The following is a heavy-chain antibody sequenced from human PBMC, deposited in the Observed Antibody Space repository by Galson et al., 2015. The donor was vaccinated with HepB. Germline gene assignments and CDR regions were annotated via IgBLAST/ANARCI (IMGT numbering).Heavy chain of an antibody. D-gene: IGHD6-6*01. CDR1: GFTFTSSA. Sequence: SVKVSCKASGFTFTSSAMQWVRQARGQRLEWIGWIVVGSGNTNYAQKFQERVTFTRDKSTSTAYMDLGSLRSEDTAVYHCAAGLDDSYYYDMAVWGQGTTVTVSS. CDR3: AAGLDDSYYYDMAV. CDR2: IVVGSGNT. V-gene: IGHV1-58*02. J-gene: IGHJ6*02.